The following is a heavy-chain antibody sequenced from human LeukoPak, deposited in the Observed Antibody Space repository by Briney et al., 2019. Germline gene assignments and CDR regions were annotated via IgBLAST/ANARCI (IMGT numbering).Heavy chain of an antibody. V-gene: IGHV1-2*02. CDR2: INPNSGGT. CDR1: GYTFTGYY. Sequence: ASVKVSCKASGYTFTGYYMHWVRQAPGQGLEWMGWINPNSGGTNYAQKFQGRVTMTRDTSISTAYMELSRLRSDDTAVYYCARERAYYDILTGYEFPDYWGQGTLVTVSS. CDR3: ARERAYYDILTGYEFPDY. D-gene: IGHD3-9*01. J-gene: IGHJ4*02.